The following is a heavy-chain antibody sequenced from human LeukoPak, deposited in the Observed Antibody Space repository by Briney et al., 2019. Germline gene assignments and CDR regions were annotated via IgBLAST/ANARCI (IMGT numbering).Heavy chain of an antibody. CDR1: GSISSYY. D-gene: IGHD2-2*01. CDR3: ARQKCTSTSCLTKNAFDI. Sequence: SETLSLTCTVSGSISSYYWSWIRQPPGKGLEWIGYIYTSGSTNYNPSLQSRVTISVDTSKNQFSLDLSSVTAADTAVYYCARQKCTSTSCLTKNAFDIWGQGTMVTVSS. J-gene: IGHJ3*02. V-gene: IGHV4-4*09. CDR2: IYTSGST.